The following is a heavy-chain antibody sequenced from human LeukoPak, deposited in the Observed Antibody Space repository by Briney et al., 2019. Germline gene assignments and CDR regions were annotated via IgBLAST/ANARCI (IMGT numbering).Heavy chain of an antibody. CDR1: GGSISTYY. V-gene: IGHV4-39*01. Sequence: PSETLSLTCTVSGGSISTYYWGWIRQPPGKGLEWIGNIYYRGSTYYNPSLKSRVTISVDTSKNQFSLNLSSVTAADTAVYYCARHSSGWYYAGDYWGQGILVTVSS. CDR2: IYYRGST. CDR3: ARHSSGWYYAGDY. D-gene: IGHD6-19*01. J-gene: IGHJ4*02.